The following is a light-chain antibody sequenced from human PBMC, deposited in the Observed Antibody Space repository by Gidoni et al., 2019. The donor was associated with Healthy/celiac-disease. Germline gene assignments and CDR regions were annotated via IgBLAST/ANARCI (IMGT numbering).Light chain of an antibody. CDR2: AAS. CDR1: QGISNF. Sequence: DIQMTQSPSSLSASVGDRVNLTCRASQGISNFLAWYQPKPGQVPKLLIYAASTLQSGVPSRFSGSGSGTDFTLTISSLQPEDVATYYCQKYNSAPRLFGGGTKVEIK. CDR3: QKYNSAPRL. V-gene: IGKV1-27*01. J-gene: IGKJ4*02.